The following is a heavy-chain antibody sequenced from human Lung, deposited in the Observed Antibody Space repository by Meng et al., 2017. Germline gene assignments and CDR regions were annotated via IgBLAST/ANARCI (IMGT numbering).Heavy chain of an antibody. J-gene: IGHJ4*02. CDR1: GGAFSDYY. CDR2: INHSGST. Sequence: QGPIKQWGAGLVKPSETLSSTCVVSGGAFSDYYWSWIRQPPGKGLEWIGEINHSGSTNYNPSLESRATISVDTSQNNLSLKLSSVTAADSAVYYCARGPTTMAHDFDYWGQGTLVTVSS. V-gene: IGHV4-34*01. CDR3: ARGPTTMAHDFDY. D-gene: IGHD4-11*01.